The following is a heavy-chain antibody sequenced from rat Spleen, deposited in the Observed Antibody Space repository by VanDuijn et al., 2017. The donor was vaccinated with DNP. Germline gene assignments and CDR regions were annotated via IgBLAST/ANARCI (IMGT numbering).Heavy chain of an antibody. CDR2: VWIGGTT. V-gene: IGHV2-30*01. Sequence: QVQLRESGPGLVQPSQTLSLACTVSGFSLTNHHVHWVRQPSGKGLEWMGVVWIGGTTHISSIFKSRVSISRDTSKSQVFLKVNSLQPEDTATYFCARIGGANWGYYFDYWGQGVMVTVSS. CDR3: ARIGGANWGYYFDY. CDR1: GFSLTNHH. J-gene: IGHJ2*01. D-gene: IGHD5-1*01.